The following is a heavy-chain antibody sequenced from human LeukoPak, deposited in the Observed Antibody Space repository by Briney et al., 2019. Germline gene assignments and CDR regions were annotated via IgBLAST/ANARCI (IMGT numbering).Heavy chain of an antibody. V-gene: IGHV3-21*01. J-gene: IGHJ4*02. D-gene: IGHD5-12*01. CDR2: ITTRSDYT. Sequence: GGSLRLSCAAFGFTFDSYSMTWVRQAPGKGLKWISSITTRSDYTYYTDSVEGRFTISRDDAKNSLFLQMNSLRVEDTAIYYCARGGTDYWGQGILVTVSS. CDR3: ARGGTDY. CDR1: GFTFDSYS.